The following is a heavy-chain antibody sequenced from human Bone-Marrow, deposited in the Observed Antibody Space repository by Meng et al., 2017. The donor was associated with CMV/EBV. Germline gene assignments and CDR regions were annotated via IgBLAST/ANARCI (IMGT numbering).Heavy chain of an antibody. Sequence: ASVKVSCKASGYTFTGYYMHWVRQAPGQGLEWMGWINPNSGGTNYAQKFQGRVTITADKSTSTAYMELSSLRSEDTAVYYCARDGTGYDFWSARNWFDPWGQGTLVTVSS. CDR3: ARDGTGYDFWSARNWFDP. D-gene: IGHD3-3*01. CDR2: INPNSGGT. J-gene: IGHJ5*02. V-gene: IGHV1-2*02. CDR1: GYTFTGYY.